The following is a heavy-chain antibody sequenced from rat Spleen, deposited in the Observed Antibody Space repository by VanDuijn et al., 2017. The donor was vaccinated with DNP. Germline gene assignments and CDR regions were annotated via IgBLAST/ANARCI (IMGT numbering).Heavy chain of an antibody. V-gene: IGHV5-7*01. CDR2: ISYDGTDT. J-gene: IGHJ2*01. CDR3: VSRPPPTRGPCDY. D-gene: IGHD1-4*01. CDR1: RITFSDHN. Sequence: EVQLVESGGGLVQPGRSLKLSCAVSRITFSDHNMAWVRQAPKKGLEWVGTISYDGTDTYYRDSVKGRFTMSRDNAKSTLYLQMDSLRSEDTATYYCVSRPPPTRGPCDYWGQGVTVTVSS.